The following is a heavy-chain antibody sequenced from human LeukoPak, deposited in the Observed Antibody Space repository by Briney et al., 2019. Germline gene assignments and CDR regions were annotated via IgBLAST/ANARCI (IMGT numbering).Heavy chain of an antibody. J-gene: IGHJ4*02. V-gene: IGHV3-74*01. D-gene: IGHD6-19*01. CDR1: GFTFSSYW. CDR2: INSDESST. CDR3: AKGGQYSTGPPSY. Sequence: GGSLRLSCAVSGFTFSSYWMHWVRQAPGKGLVWVSRINSDESSTSYADSVKGRFTISRDNAKNTLFLQMNSLRVEDTALCYCAKGGQYSTGPPSYWGQGTLVTVSS.